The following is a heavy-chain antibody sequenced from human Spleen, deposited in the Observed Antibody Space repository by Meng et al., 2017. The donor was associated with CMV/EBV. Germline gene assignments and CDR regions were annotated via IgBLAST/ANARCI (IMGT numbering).Heavy chain of an antibody. J-gene: IGHJ4*02. CDR1: GFTFSSYA. Sequence: GGYLRLSCAASGFTFSSYAMSWVRQAPGQGLEWVSPITASGGSTYYADSVKGRFTVSRDNSKNTLYLQLNSLRAEDTAVYYCAKAYSSSWYREYYDFWGQGTLVTVSS. CDR3: AKAYSSSWYREYYDF. CDR2: ITASGGST. D-gene: IGHD6-13*01. V-gene: IGHV3-23*01.